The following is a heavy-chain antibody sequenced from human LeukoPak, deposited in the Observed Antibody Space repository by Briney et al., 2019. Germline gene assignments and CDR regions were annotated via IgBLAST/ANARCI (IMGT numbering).Heavy chain of an antibody. CDR3: ARVAIVVVPAAIRANYYYYMDV. Sequence: WASVKVSCKASGYTFTSYGISWARQAPGQGLEWMGWISAYNGNTNYAQKLQGRVTMTTDTSTGTAYMELRSLRSDDTAVYYCARVAIVVVPAAIRANYYYYMDVWGKGTTVTVSS. D-gene: IGHD2-2*02. J-gene: IGHJ6*03. V-gene: IGHV1-18*01. CDR2: ISAYNGNT. CDR1: GYTFTSYG.